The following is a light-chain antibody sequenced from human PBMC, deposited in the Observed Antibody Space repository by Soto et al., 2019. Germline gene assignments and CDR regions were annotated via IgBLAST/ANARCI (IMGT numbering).Light chain of an antibody. CDR2: KAS. CDR1: QSISSY. V-gene: IGKV1-5*03. J-gene: IGKJ1*01. Sequence: DLQTTQTPSTPSASVGDRVTIPFCASQSISSYLAWYQKKPGKAPKLLIYKASSLESGVPSRFGGSGSGTEFTLTISSLRPDDFATYYCQQYDSYSTFGQGTKVDIK. CDR3: QQYDSYST.